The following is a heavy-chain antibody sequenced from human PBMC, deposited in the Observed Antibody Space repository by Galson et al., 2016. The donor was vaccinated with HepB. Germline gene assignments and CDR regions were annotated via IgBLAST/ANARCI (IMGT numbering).Heavy chain of an antibody. J-gene: IGHJ5*02. CDR1: GFTFSSYA. V-gene: IGHV3-23*01. CDR3: ARERTKLEFDP. D-gene: IGHD1-1*01. Sequence: SLRLSCAASGFTFSSYAMTWVRQAPGKGLEWVSAIGGGGGSTYYADSVKGRFTISRDNSKNTLYLQMKSLRAEDMAIYYCARERTKLEFDPWGQGTLVTVSS. CDR2: IGGGGGST.